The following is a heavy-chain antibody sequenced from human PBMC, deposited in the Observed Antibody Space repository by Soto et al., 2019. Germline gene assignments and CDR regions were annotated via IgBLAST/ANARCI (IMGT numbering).Heavy chain of an antibody. Sequence: PSETLSLTCTVSGDSMTGYYWTWIRQPAGKGLEWIGRVYSSGGTHYNPSLKSRVSISLETSKNQFSLRLMSVTVADTAVYYCARGQRFSDWFDPWGQGVLVTVS. CDR2: VYSSGGT. CDR3: ARGQRFSDWFDP. V-gene: IGHV4-4*07. CDR1: GDSMTGYY. J-gene: IGHJ5*02. D-gene: IGHD3-3*01.